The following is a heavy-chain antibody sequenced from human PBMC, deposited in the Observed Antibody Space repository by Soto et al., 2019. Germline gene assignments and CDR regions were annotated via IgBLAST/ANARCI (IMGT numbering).Heavy chain of an antibody. Sequence: ASVKVSCKASGYTFTGYYIHWVREAPGQGLEWMGWINPQTGGTSYAQKFQGRVTLSRDTSINTAYLELSRLRFDDAAVHFCARERYQVISDGMDVWGQGTTVTSP. CDR3: ARERYQVISDGMDV. J-gene: IGHJ6*02. D-gene: IGHD2-2*01. CDR1: GYTFTGYY. CDR2: INPQTGGT. V-gene: IGHV1-2*02.